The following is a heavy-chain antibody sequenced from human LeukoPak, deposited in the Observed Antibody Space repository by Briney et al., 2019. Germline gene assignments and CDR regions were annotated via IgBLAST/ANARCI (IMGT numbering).Heavy chain of an antibody. Sequence: SETLSLTCSVSGDSMNSSYWSWIRQPPGKGLEWIGYIYYSGSTNYNPSLKSRVIMSVDTSENQFSLKLTSVTAADTAVYYCARGGPNSSGYAGDGFDIWGHGTTVTVSS. CDR2: IYYSGST. CDR1: GDSMNSSY. V-gene: IGHV4-59*01. J-gene: IGHJ3*02. CDR3: ARGGPNSSGYAGDGFDI. D-gene: IGHD3-22*01.